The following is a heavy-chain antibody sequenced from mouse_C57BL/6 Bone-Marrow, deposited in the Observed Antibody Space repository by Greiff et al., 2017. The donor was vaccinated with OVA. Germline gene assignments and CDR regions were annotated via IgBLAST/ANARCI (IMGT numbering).Heavy chain of an antibody. V-gene: IGHV1-18*01. D-gene: IGHD1-1*01. Sequence: VHVKQSGPELVKPGASVKIPCKASGYTFTDYNMDWVKQSHGKSLEWIGDINPNNGGTIYNQKFKGKATLTVDKSSSTAYMELRSLTSEDTAVYYCVKRGYGSSFNWYFDVWGTGTTVTVSS. CDR2: INPNNGGT. CDR3: VKRGYGSSFNWYFDV. CDR1: GYTFTDYN. J-gene: IGHJ1*03.